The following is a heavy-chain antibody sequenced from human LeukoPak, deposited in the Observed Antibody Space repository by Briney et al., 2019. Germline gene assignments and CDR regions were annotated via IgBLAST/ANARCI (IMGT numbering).Heavy chain of an antibody. V-gene: IGHV1-46*01. CDR1: GYIFTSYY. Sequence: ASVKVSCKASGYIFTSYYMHWVRQAPGQGLEWMGIINPSGGSTNYAQKFQGRVTMTRDTSTSTVYMELSSLRSEDTAVYYCARVLRKSGSSPQMDYWGPGTLVTVSS. CDR3: ARVLRKSGSSPQMDY. J-gene: IGHJ4*02. CDR2: INPSGGST. D-gene: IGHD6-6*01.